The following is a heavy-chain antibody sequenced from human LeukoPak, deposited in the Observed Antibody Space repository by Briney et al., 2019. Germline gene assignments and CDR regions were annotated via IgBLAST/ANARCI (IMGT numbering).Heavy chain of an antibody. D-gene: IGHD2-2*01. CDR2: IYPGDSDT. V-gene: IGHV5-51*01. CDR1: GYSFTSYW. Sequence: GESLKISCKGSGYSFTSYWIGWVRQIPGKGLEWMGIIYPGDSDTRYSPSFQGQVTIPADKSISTAYLQWSSLKASDTAMYYCARHEFYCSSTSCYAPPNWFDPWGQGTLVTVSS. J-gene: IGHJ5*02. CDR3: ARHEFYCSSTSCYAPPNWFDP.